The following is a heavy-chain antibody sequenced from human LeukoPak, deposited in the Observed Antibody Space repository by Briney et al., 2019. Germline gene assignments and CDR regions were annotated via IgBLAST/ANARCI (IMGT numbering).Heavy chain of an antibody. CDR1: GYTFADYY. Sequence: ASVKVSCKTSGYTFADYYIYWVRQAPGQGLEWMGRINCNSGGTNYAQKFQGRVTMTRDTSISTAYMELSRLTSDDTAVYYCARTGSGSYGPGYWGQGTLVTVSS. CDR3: ARTGSGSYGPGY. J-gene: IGHJ4*02. V-gene: IGHV1-2*06. D-gene: IGHD3-16*01. CDR2: INCNSGGT.